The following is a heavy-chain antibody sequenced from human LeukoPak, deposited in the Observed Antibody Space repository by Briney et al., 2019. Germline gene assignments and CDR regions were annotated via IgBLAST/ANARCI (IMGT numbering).Heavy chain of an antibody. V-gene: IGHV1-18*01. CDR2: ISAYNGNT. CDR3: ARVLGIVIVPAARAKWFDP. Sequence: ASVEVSCKASGYTFTSYGITWVRQAPGQGLEWMGWISAYNGNTNYAQKLQGRVTMTTDTSTSTAFMELRSLRSDNTVVYYCARVLGIVIVPAARAKWFDPWGQGTLVTVSS. D-gene: IGHD2-2*01. J-gene: IGHJ5*02. CDR1: GYTFTSYG.